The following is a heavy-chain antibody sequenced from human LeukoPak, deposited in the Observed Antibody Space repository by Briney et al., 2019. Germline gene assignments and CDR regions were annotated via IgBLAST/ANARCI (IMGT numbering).Heavy chain of an antibody. J-gene: IGHJ3*02. D-gene: IGHD6-13*01. CDR2: IYYSGST. V-gene: IGHV4-59*01. CDR3: ALPAADDAFDI. CDR1: GGSISSYY. Sequence: KPSETLSLTCTVSGGSISSYYWSWIRQPPGKGLEWIGYIYYSGSTNYNPSLKSRVTISVDTSKNQFSLKLSSVTAADTAVYYCALPAADDAFDIWGQGTMVTVSS.